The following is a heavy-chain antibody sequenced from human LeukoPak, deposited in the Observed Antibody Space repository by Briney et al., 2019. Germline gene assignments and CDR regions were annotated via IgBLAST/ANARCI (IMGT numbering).Heavy chain of an antibody. CDR1: GGSINSSKW. V-gene: IGHV4-4*02. CDR3: ASTEYSSSSGSAHFDY. D-gene: IGHD6-6*01. CDR2: IYHSGST. J-gene: IGHJ4*02. Sequence: PSGTLSLTCVVSGGSINSSKWWSWVRQPPGKGLEWIGEIYHSGSTNYNPSLKSRVTISVDKSKNQFSLKLNSVTAADTAVYYCASTEYSSSSGSAHFDYWGQGSLVTVSS.